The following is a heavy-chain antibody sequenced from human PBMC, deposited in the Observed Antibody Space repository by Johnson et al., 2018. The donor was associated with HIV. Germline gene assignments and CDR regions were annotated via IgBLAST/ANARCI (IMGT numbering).Heavy chain of an antibody. D-gene: IGHD6-13*01. J-gene: IGHJ3*01. V-gene: IGHV3-66*01. CDR3: ARGRIGAAGWDAFDV. CDR2: IYSGGST. Sequence: VQLVESGGGLVKPGGSLRLSCEASGFSFGDYYMTWIRQAPGKGLEWVSYIYSGGSTYYADSVKGRFTISRDNSKNTLYLQMKSLRAGDTAVYYCARGRIGAAGWDAFDVWGQGTMVTVSS. CDR1: GFSFGDYY.